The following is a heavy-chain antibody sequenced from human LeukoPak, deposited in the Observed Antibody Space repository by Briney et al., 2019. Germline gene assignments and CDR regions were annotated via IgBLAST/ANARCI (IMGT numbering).Heavy chain of an antibody. CDR1: GFILSGYW. V-gene: IGHV3-7*01. CDR2: LHADGDEK. J-gene: IGHJ4*02. D-gene: IGHD5-12*01. Sequence: GGSLRLSCAAYGFILSGYWMSWVRQAPGKGLEWVARLHADGDEKYFVHSVKGRFTVSRDNAKNSLYLQMNSLRVEDTAVYYCARGGYSFDYLGQGTLVTVSS. CDR3: ARGGYSFDY.